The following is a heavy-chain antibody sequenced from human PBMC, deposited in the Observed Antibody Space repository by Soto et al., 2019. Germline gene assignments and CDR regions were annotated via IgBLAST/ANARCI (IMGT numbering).Heavy chain of an antibody. D-gene: IGHD3-10*01. J-gene: IGHJ4*02. CDR2: IYYSGST. CDR3: ARAMVREVIHLVFDY. Sequence: QVQLQESGPGLVKPSQTLSLTCSVSGDSISDGHYWSWIRQHPGEGLEWIGNIYYSGSTYYNPSLKSRVTISVDTCKNRFSLKLSSVTAADTAVYSCARAMVREVIHLVFDYWGQGTLVTVSP. V-gene: IGHV4-31*03. CDR1: GDSISDGHY.